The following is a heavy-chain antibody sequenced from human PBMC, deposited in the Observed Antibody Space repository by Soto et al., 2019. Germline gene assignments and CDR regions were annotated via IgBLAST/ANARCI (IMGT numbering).Heavy chain of an antibody. CDR2: ISGYNGIT. CDR3: ARDKLGDVDAFAI. D-gene: IGHD1-26*01. J-gene: IGHJ3*02. V-gene: IGHV1-18*01. Sequence: QVQLVQSGAEVKKPGASVKVSCKASGYTFTIYSMTWVRQAPGQGLEWMGWISGYNGITDYAQKFQGRVTMATDTSRSIAYKELKSLRSDDTAVSYCARDKLGDVDAFAIWGQGTMVTVSS. CDR1: GYTFTIYS.